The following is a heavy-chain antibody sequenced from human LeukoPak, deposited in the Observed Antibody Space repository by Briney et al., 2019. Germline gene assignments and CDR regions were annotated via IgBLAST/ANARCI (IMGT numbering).Heavy chain of an antibody. V-gene: IGHV1-24*01. CDR2: FDPEDGET. Sequence: GASVKVSCKVSGYTLTELSMHWVRQAPGKGLEWMGGFDPEDGETIYAQKFQGRVTMTEDTSTDTAYMELSSLRSEDTAVYYCATVGTYYDFWSGYGTSLYFQHWGQGTLVTVPS. J-gene: IGHJ1*01. D-gene: IGHD3-3*01. CDR3: ATVGTYYDFWSGYGTSLYFQH. CDR1: GYTLTELS.